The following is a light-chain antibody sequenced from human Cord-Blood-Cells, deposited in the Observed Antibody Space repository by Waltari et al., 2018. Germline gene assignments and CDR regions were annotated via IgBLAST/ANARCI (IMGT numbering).Light chain of an antibody. CDR3: QQRSNWPPLT. CDR1: QSVSSY. J-gene: IGKJ4*01. V-gene: IGKV3-11*01. Sequence: PGESATLSCRASQSVSSYLAWYQQKPGQAPRLLIYDASNRATGIPARFSGSGSGTDFTLTISSLEPEDFAVYYCQQRSNWPPLTFGGGTKVEIK. CDR2: DAS.